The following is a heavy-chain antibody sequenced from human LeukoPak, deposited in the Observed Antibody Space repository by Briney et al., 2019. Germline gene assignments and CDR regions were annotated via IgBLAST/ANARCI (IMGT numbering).Heavy chain of an antibody. CDR2: INHSGST. CDR3: ARGRIRGYGRTGFDY. CDR1: GGSFSGYY. J-gene: IGHJ4*02. Sequence: PSETLSLTCAVYGGSFSGYYWSWIRHPPGKGLEWIGEINHSGSTNYNPSLKSRVTISVDTSKNQFSLKLSSVTAADTAVYYCARGRIRGYGRTGFDYWGQGTLVTVSS. V-gene: IGHV4-34*01. D-gene: IGHD3-10*01.